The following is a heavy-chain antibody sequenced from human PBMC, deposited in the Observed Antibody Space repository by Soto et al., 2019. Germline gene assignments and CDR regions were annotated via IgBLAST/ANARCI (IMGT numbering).Heavy chain of an antibody. V-gene: IGHV3-11*06. CDR1: GFTFSDHY. J-gene: IGHJ4*02. CDR2: ISARSTYT. Sequence: QVQLVESGGGLVKPGTSLRLSCAASGFTFSDHYMSGIRQAPGKGLEWLSHISARSTYTNYGDSVKGRFSISRDNVKQTVYLQMNSLTVDDTAIYYCAMGDYGRYWGPGTLVTVSS. D-gene: IGHD4-17*01. CDR3: AMGDYGRY.